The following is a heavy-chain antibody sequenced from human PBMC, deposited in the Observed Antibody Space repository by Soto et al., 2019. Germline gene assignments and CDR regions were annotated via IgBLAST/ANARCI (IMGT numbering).Heavy chain of an antibody. D-gene: IGHD2-15*01. Sequence: GGSLRLSCAASGFTVSSNYMSWVRQAPGKGLEWVSSISGSSNYIYYADSVKGRFTISRDNAKNSLYLQMNSLTAEDTAVYYCARGSILTYDYWGQGTLVTVSS. V-gene: IGHV3-21*01. CDR3: ARGSILTYDY. CDR2: ISGSSNYI. J-gene: IGHJ4*02. CDR1: GFTVSSNY.